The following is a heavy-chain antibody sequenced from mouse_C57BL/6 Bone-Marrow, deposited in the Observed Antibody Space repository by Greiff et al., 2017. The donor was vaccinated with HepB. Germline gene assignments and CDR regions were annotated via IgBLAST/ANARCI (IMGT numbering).Heavy chain of an antibody. J-gene: IGHJ1*03. V-gene: IGHV1-12*01. CDR2: IYPGNGDT. D-gene: IGHD2-3*01. CDR1: GYTFTSYN. Sequence: QVQLKQSGAELVRPGASVKMSCKASGYTFTSYNMHWVKQRPRQGLEWIGAIYPGNGDTSYNQKFKGKATLTVDKSSSTAYMQLSSLTSEDSAVYFCARGGWLLRWYFDVWGTGTTVTVSS. CDR3: ARGGWLLRWYFDV.